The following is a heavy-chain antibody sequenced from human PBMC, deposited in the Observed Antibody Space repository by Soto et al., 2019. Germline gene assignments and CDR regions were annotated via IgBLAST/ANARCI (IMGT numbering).Heavy chain of an antibody. Sequence: PSETLTLTCTVSGGSISSSSYYWGCIRQPPGKGLEWIGSIYYSGSTYYNPSLKSRTFISADTSEDQFFLSLHSVTPADAAVYYCARGGRYSYLFDSWGQGTLVTVSS. CDR3: ARGGRYSYLFDS. D-gene: IGHD5-18*01. J-gene: IGHJ4*02. CDR1: GGSISSSSYY. V-gene: IGHV4-39*07. CDR2: IYYSGST.